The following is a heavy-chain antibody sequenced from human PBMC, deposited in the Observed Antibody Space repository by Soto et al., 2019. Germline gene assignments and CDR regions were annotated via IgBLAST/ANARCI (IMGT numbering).Heavy chain of an antibody. CDR2: ISSSISTI. D-gene: IGHD3-16*02. CDR3: AREKSIWGSYRDFDY. CDR1: GFTFSSYS. J-gene: IGHJ4*02. V-gene: IGHV3-48*01. Sequence: GGSLRLSCAASGFTFSSYSMNWVRQAPGKGLEWVSYISSSISTIYYADSVKGRFTISRDNAKNSLYLQMNSLRAEDTAVYYCAREKSIWGSYRDFDYWGQGTLVTVSS.